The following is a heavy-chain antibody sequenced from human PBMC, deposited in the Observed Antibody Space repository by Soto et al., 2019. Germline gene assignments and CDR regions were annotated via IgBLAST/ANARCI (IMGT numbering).Heavy chain of an antibody. J-gene: IGHJ5*02. Sequence: QLQLQESGPGLVKPSETLSLTCTVSGGSISSSSYYWGWIRQPPGKGLEWIGTINYSGSTYYNPSLNCRVTITVDTSKNQFSLKVGSVTAADTAIYYCARLPRIQLWLGWLDPWGQGTLVTVSS. D-gene: IGHD5-18*01. V-gene: IGHV4-39*01. CDR3: ARLPRIQLWLGWLDP. CDR2: INYSGST. CDR1: GGSISSSSYY.